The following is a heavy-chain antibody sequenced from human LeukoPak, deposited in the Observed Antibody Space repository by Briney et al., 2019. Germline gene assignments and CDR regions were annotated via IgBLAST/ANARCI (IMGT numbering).Heavy chain of an antibody. CDR2: IKTKAEGGTT. J-gene: IGHJ4*02. CDR1: GVIFSDVW. CDR3: TTDLAY. Sequence: GGSLRLSCAGSGVIFSDVWMSWVRQAPGKGLEWVARIKTKAEGGTTDYAAPVKGRFIISRDDSEKRLDLQMSSLKSEDSGVYYCTTDLAYWGQGTLVTDTS. V-gene: IGHV3-15*01.